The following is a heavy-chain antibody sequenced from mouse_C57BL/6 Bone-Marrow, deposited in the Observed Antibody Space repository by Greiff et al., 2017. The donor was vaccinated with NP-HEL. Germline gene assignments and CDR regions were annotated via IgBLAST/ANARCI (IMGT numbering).Heavy chain of an antibody. V-gene: IGHV1-26*01. J-gene: IGHJ2*01. CDR3: AREGVTTVVYFDY. CDR1: GYTFTDYY. Sequence: EVQLQQSGPELVKPGASVKISCKASGYTFTDYYMNWVKQSHGKSLEWIGDINPNNGGTSYNQKFKGKATLTVDKSSSTAYMELRRLTSEDSAVYYCAREGVTTVVYFDYWGQGTTLTVSS. CDR2: INPNNGGT. D-gene: IGHD1-1*01.